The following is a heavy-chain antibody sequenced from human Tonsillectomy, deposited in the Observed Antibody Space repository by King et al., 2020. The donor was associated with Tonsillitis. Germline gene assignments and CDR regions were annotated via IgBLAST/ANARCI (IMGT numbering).Heavy chain of an antibody. J-gene: IGHJ6*02. Sequence: QLVQSGAEVKKPGASVKVSCKASGNTFTGYYLHWVRQAPGQGLEWMGWINPNRCGTNYAQKFQGRVTMIRDTSISTAYMELSRLRSDDTAVYYCARGVSSSSQNYYYGMDVWVQGTTVTVSS. CDR3: ARGVSSSSQNYYYGMDV. D-gene: IGHD6-13*01. CDR1: GNTFTGYY. V-gene: IGHV1-2*02. CDR2: INPNRCGT.